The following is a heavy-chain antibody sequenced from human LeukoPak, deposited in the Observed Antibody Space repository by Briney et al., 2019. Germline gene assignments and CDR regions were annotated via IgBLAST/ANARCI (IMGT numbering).Heavy chain of an antibody. D-gene: IGHD3-16*01. J-gene: IGHJ6*02. CDR2: INSDGSWT. V-gene: IGHV3-74*01. Sequence: GGSLRLSCAASGNYWMHWVRQAPGKGLVWVSHINSDGSWTGYADSVKGRFTISKDNAKNTVYLQMSNLRAEDTAVYFCARGGGLDVWGQGATVTVSS. CDR1: GNYW. CDR3: ARGGGLDV.